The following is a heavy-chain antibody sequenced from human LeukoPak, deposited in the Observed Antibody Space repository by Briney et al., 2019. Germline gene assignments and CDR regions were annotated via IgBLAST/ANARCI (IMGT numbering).Heavy chain of an antibody. CDR1: GFTFSSYA. CDR2: ISGSGGST. V-gene: IGHV3-23*01. Sequence: GGSLRLSCAASGFTFSSYAMSWVRQAPGKGLEWVSGISGSGGSTYYADSVKGRFTISRDNSKNTLYVQMNSLRAEDTAVYYCAKPSSFYYDSSGYYYYFDYWGQGTLVTVSS. CDR3: AKPSSFYYDSSGYYYYFDY. D-gene: IGHD3-22*01. J-gene: IGHJ4*02.